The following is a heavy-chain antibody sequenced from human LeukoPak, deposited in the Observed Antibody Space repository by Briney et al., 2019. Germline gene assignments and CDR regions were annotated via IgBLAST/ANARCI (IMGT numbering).Heavy chain of an antibody. CDR3: ARAQSAGLDV. CDR2: IREDGTEQ. Sequence: LSGGSLRLSCAASGFTFSNYWMSWVRQAPGKGLEWVANIREDGTEQYYVDSVKGRFTISRDNAKNSLYLQMNSLRVDDTAVYYCARAQSAGLDVWGTGTTVTVSS. J-gene: IGHJ6*04. CDR1: GFTFSNYW. V-gene: IGHV3-7*01. D-gene: IGHD1-14*01.